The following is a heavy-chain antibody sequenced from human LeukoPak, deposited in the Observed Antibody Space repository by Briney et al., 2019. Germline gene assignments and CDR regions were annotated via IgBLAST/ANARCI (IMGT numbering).Heavy chain of an antibody. Sequence: ASVKVSCKASGYTFTSYGISWARQAPGQGLEWMGWISAYNGNTNYAQKLQGRVTMTTDTSTSTAYMELRSLRSDDTAVYYCARAMKEYYDFWSGYYPPDAFDIWGQGTMVTVSS. CDR3: ARAMKEYYDFWSGYYPPDAFDI. D-gene: IGHD3-3*01. CDR1: GYTFTSYG. CDR2: ISAYNGNT. J-gene: IGHJ3*02. V-gene: IGHV1-18*01.